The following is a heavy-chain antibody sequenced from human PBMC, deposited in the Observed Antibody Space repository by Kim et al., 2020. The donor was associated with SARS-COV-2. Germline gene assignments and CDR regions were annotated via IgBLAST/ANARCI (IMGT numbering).Heavy chain of an antibody. CDR3: ANGDRGYSYKPLDY. J-gene: IGHJ4*02. CDR2: ISYDGSNK. CDR1: GFTFSSYG. D-gene: IGHD5-18*01. V-gene: IGHV3-30*18. Sequence: GGSLRLSCAASGFTFSSYGMHWVRQAPGKGLEWVAVISYDGSNKYYADSVKGRFTISRDNSKNTLYLQMNSLRAEDTAVYYCANGDRGYSYKPLDYWGQGTLVTVSS.